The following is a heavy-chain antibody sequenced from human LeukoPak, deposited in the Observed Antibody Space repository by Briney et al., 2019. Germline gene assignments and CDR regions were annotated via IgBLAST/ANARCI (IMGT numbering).Heavy chain of an antibody. CDR2: ISGSGGST. CDR3: AKAIYCSGGSCYSIDY. V-gene: IGHV3-23*01. J-gene: IGHJ4*02. D-gene: IGHD2-15*01. CDR1: GSTFSSYA. Sequence: GGSLRLSCAASGSTFSSYAMSWVRQAPGKGLEWVSAISGSGGSTYYADSVKGRFTISRDNSKNTLYLQMNSLRAEDTAVYYCAKAIYCSGGSCYSIDYWGQGTLVTVSP.